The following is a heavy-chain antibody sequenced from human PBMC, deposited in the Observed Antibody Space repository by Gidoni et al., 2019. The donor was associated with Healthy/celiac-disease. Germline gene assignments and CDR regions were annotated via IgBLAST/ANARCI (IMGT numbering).Heavy chain of an antibody. CDR2: ISVSGGST. V-gene: IGHV3-23*01. J-gene: IGHJ4*02. D-gene: IGHD2-21*02. CDR1: GFTFSSSA. Sequence: EVQLLEAGGGLVQPGGSLILSCAASGFTFSSSAISWVRKAPGKGLEWVSAISVSGGSTYYADSVKGRFTISRDNSKNTLYLQMNSLRAEDPAVYSCAKLVVTTGGDYFDYWGQGTLVTVSS. CDR3: AKLVVTTGGDYFDY.